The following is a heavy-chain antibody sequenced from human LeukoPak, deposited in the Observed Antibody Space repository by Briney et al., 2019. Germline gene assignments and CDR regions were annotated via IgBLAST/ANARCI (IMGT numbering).Heavy chain of an antibody. CDR1: GFTFSNFV. CDR2: ISTDGSQ. J-gene: IGHJ4*02. V-gene: IGHV3-64D*06. CDR3: AKNDGNIWQPHS. Sequence: GGSLRLSCSTSGFTFSNFVMQWVRQTPGKGLEYVSVISTDGSQYYPDSVKGRFTIFRDNSKNTLYLQMNSLRPEDTAIYYCAKNDGNIWQPHSWGQGTLVTVSS.